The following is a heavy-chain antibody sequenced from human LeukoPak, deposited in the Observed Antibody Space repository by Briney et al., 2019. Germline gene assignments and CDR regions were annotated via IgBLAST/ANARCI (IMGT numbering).Heavy chain of an antibody. D-gene: IGHD2-2*01. J-gene: IGHJ4*02. CDR3: AKGGYCSATRCYVGKGMDD. CDR1: GFTFDTYG. V-gene: IGHV3-30*18. Sequence: GGSLRLSCAASGFTFDTYGMHWVHQAPGKGLEWVAVISHDGVDKYYADSVKGRFTISRDNSKNTVSLQVNSLRAEDTAAYYCAKGGYCSATRCYVGKGMDDWGQGTLVTVSS. CDR2: ISHDGVDK.